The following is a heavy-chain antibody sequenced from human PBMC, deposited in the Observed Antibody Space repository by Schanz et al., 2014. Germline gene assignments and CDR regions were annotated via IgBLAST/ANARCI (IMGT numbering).Heavy chain of an antibody. V-gene: IGHV3-30-3*01. D-gene: IGHD2-8*01. Sequence: QVQLLESGGGVVQPGRSLRLSCAVSGFTFVGYALHWVRQAPGKGLERVAVISYDGSTKYYADSVKGRFTISRDNSKNTLYLQINSLRAEDTAVYYCASGGYCTNGVCNGGRNWFDPWGQGTLVTVSS. CDR1: GFTFVGYA. CDR2: ISYDGSTK. J-gene: IGHJ5*02. CDR3: ASGGYCTNGVCNGGRNWFDP.